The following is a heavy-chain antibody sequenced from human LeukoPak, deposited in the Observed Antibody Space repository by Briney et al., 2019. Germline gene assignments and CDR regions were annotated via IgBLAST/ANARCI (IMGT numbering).Heavy chain of an antibody. CDR1: GFTFSSYA. J-gene: IGHJ4*02. CDR2: ISSSSSTI. CDR3: ARDQSDDSSGYYSDFDY. D-gene: IGHD3-22*01. V-gene: IGHV3-48*01. Sequence: AGSLTLSCAASGFTFSSYAMSWVRQAPGKGREWVSYISSSSSTIYYADFVKGRFTISRDTAKNSLYLQMNSLRAEDTAVYYCARDQSDDSSGYYSDFDYWGQGTLVTVSS.